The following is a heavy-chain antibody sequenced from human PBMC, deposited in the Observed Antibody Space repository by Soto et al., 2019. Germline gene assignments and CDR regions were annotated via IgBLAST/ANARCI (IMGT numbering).Heavy chain of an antibody. CDR1: GYTFTSYG. J-gene: IGHJ4*02. D-gene: IGHD3-22*01. CDR3: ARVSRITMIVVVSHYYFDY. CDR2: ISAYNGNT. Sequence: QVQLVQSGAEVKKPGASVKVSCKASGYTFTSYGISWVRQAPGQGLEWMGWISAYNGNTNYAQKLQGRVNMTTDTPTRTAYMELRSLRSDDTAVYYCARVSRITMIVVVSHYYFDYWGQGTLVTVSS. V-gene: IGHV1-18*04.